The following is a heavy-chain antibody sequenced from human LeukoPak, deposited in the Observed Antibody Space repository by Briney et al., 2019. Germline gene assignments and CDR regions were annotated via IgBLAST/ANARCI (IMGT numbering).Heavy chain of an antibody. CDR1: GYCFTSYW. CDR2: IYPGDSET. J-gene: IGHJ6*02. Sequence: GESLKISCKGSGYCFTSYWIGWVRPLPAKGVEWMGIIYPGDSETRYSPSLQGQVTISADKSISTAYLQWSSLKASDTAMYYCARRHYGHYAMDVWGQGTTVTVSS. CDR3: ARRHYGHYAMDV. V-gene: IGHV5-51*01. D-gene: IGHD3-10*01.